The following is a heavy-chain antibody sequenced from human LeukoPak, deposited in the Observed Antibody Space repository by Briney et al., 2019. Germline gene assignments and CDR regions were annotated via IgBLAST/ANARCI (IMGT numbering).Heavy chain of an antibody. CDR1: GGSISSNNW. J-gene: IGHJ6*04. CDR3: ARDLGRSSPSGV. D-gene: IGHD3-16*01. V-gene: IGHV4-4*02. CDR2: IYHSGST. Sequence: SETLSLTCAVSGGSISSNNWWNWVRQPPGKGLEWIGEIYHSGSTNYNPSLKSRVTISVDKSKNQLSLKLNSVTAADTAVYYCARDLGRSSPSGVWGKGTTVTVSS.